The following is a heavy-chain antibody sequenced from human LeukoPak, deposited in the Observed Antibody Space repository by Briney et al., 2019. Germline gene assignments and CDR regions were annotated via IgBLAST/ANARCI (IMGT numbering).Heavy chain of an antibody. V-gene: IGHV3-23*01. Sequence: PGGSLRLSCAASGFTFNNYAMSWVRQAPGKGLEWVSTISGSGGSTYYADSVKGRLTISRDKSKNTLYLQMNSLRVEDTAVYYCAKDGYSGYDVFDCWGQGTLVTVSS. CDR3: AKDGYSGYDVFDC. CDR1: GFTFNNYA. CDR2: ISGSGGST. J-gene: IGHJ4*02. D-gene: IGHD5-12*01.